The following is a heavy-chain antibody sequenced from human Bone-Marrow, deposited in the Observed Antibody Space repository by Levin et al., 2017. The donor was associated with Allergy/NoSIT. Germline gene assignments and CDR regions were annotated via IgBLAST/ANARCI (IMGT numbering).Heavy chain of an antibody. D-gene: IGHD5/OR15-5a*01. J-gene: IGHJ5*02. Sequence: LPGGSLRLSCAASEFIFSDYAMYWVRQAPGKGLQWVAIISYEGSTQFYADSVRGRFTISRDNSKSTLYLQMNSLRVEDTAVYFCARDLHLRPISPPWDLDLWGQGTLVTVSS. CDR1: EFIFSDYA. CDR2: ISYEGSTQ. CDR3: ARDLHLRPISPPWDLDL. V-gene: IGHV3-30-3*01.